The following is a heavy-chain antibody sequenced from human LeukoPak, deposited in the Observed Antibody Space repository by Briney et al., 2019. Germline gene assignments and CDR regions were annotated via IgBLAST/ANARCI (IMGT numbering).Heavy chain of an antibody. Sequence: GGSLRLSCAASGFTFSSYSMNWVRQAPGKGLEWVSSISSSSSYIYYADSVKGRFTISRDNAKNSLYLQMNSLRAEDTAVYYCARTDAMVLRYYYYYYMDVWGKGTTVTISS. V-gene: IGHV3-21*01. J-gene: IGHJ6*03. CDR2: ISSSSSYI. D-gene: IGHD5-18*01. CDR1: GFTFSSYS. CDR3: ARTDAMVLRYYYYYYMDV.